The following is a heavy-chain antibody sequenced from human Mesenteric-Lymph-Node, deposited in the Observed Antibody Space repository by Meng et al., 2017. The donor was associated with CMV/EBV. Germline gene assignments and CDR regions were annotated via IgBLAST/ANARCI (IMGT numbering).Heavy chain of an antibody. CDR2: IYPGDSDI. D-gene: IGHD3-16*02. V-gene: IGHV5-51*01. Sequence: KVSCKGSGYSFTSYWIGWVRQMPGKGPEWVGIIYPGDSDIRYSPSFRGQVIISADKSTTTAYLQWRSLQASDTAMYHCARHRARGSHRLHDGFDIWGQGTMVTVSS. J-gene: IGHJ3*02. CDR3: ARHRARGSHRLHDGFDI. CDR1: GYSFTSYW.